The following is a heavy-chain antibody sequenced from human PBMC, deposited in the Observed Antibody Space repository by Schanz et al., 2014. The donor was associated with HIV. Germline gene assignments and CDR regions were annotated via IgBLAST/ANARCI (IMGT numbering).Heavy chain of an antibody. CDR1: GGTFSSFG. Sequence: QVQLVQSGAEVKKPGSSVKVSCKASGGTFSSFGISWVRQAPGQGLEWMGWINPNEGDTKFAQKFRGRVTMTRDTSISTAYMELTRLRFDDTAVYYCAKSRFQLHWFDSWGQGTLVTVSS. V-gene: IGHV1-2*02. CDR2: INPNEGDT. J-gene: IGHJ5*01. CDR3: AKSRFQLHWFDS. D-gene: IGHD2-2*01.